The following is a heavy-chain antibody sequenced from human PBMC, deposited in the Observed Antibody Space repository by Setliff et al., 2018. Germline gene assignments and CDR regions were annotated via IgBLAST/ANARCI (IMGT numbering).Heavy chain of an antibody. Sequence: PGGSLRLSCAASGLTFSSDPMNWVRQAPGKGLEWVSSISRSSTYIYYAYSMKGRFTIARDNARNSLYLQMNSLRAEDTAVYYCAKDGGPLRAATVTYYYYYYGMDVWGQGTTVTVSS. CDR3: AKDGGPLRAATVTYYYYYYGMDV. V-gene: IGHV3-21*01. J-gene: IGHJ6*02. CDR2: ISRSSTYI. CDR1: GLTFSSDP. D-gene: IGHD2-15*01.